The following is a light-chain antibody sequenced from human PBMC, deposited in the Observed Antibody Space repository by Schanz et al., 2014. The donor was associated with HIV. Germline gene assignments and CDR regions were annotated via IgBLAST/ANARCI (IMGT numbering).Light chain of an antibody. CDR3: QTWDTGIRV. CDR1: SGYSSYA. V-gene: IGLV4-69*01. J-gene: IGLJ3*02. CDR2: LNSDGSH. Sequence: QLVLTQSPSASASLGASVKLTCTLSSGYSSYAIAWHQQQPEKGPRYLMKLNSDGSHRKGDGIPDRFSGSSSGAERYLTISSLQSEDEADYYCQTWDTGIRVFGGGTKLTVL.